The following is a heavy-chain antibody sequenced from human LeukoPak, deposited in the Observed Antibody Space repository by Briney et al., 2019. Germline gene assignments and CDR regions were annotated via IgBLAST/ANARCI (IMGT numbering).Heavy chain of an antibody. V-gene: IGHV3-7*01. CDR3: AREGGWGSGRYYYYYYYTDV. Sequence: GGSLRLSCAASGFTFSNYEMHWVRQAPGKGLEWVANIKQDGSEKYYVDSVKGRFTISRDNAKNSPYLQMNSLRAEDTAVYYCAREGGWGSGRYYYYYYYTDVWGKGTTVTVSS. CDR1: GFTFSNYE. CDR2: IKQDGSEK. J-gene: IGHJ6*03. D-gene: IGHD6-19*01.